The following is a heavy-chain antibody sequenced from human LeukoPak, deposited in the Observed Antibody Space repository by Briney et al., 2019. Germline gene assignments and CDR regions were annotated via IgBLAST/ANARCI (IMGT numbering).Heavy chain of an antibody. D-gene: IGHD6-6*01. CDR3: ARVPHSTSSIDY. Sequence: SETLSLTCAVYGGSFTDYYWSWIRQPPGKGLEWIGEINHRGSTSYNSSLKSRVTISVDRSKNQFSLKLNSVTAADTAVYFCARVPHSTSSIDYWGQGAPVTVSS. CDR2: INHRGST. V-gene: IGHV4-34*01. J-gene: IGHJ4*02. CDR1: GGSFTDYY.